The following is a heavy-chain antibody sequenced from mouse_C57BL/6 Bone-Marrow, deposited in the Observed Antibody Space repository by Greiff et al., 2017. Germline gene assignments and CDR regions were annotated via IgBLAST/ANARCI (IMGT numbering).Heavy chain of an antibody. J-gene: IGHJ1*03. CDR3: ARGQFTTVVAHWYFDV. V-gene: IGHV1-81*01. CDR1: GYTFTSSG. Sequence: VQLQQSGAELARPGASVKLSCKASGYTFTSSGISWVKQRTGQGLEWIGEIYPRSGNTYYNEKFKGKATLTADTSSSTAYMELRSLTSEDSAVYFCARGQFTTVVAHWYFDVWGTGTTVTVSS. D-gene: IGHD1-1*01. CDR2: IYPRSGNT.